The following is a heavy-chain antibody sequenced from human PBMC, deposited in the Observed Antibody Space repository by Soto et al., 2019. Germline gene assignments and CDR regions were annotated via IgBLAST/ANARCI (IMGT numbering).Heavy chain of an antibody. CDR2: ISGKGVKT. D-gene: IGHD3-10*01. V-gene: IGHV3-23*01. CDR1: GFNFNIYA. J-gene: IGHJ1*01. Sequence: GGSLRLSCAASGFNFNIYAMSWVRQAPGKGLEWVSTISGKGVKTDYAGSVKGRFTISRDNSRSTLYLQMNSLRVDDTAVYYCAKESQWYGGQFFHPWGQGTLVTAPQ. CDR3: AKESQWYGGQFFHP.